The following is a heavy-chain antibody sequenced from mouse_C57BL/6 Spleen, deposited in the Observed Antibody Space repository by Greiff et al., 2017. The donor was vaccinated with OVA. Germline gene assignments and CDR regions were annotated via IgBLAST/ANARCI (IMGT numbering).Heavy chain of an antibody. D-gene: IGHD4-1*01. CDR2: IDPSDSET. CDR1: GYTFTSYW. V-gene: IGHV1-52*01. Sequence: SPFSSFKLSCNSSGYTFTSYWMHWVKQRPIQGLECIGNIDPSDSETHYNQKFKDKATLTVDKSSSTAYMQLSSLTSEDSAVYYCALLTAVDYWGQGTTLTVSS. CDR3: ALLTAVDY. J-gene: IGHJ2*01.